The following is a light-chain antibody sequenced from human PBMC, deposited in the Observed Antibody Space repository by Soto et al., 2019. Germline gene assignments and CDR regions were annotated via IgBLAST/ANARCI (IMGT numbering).Light chain of an antibody. CDR3: QQYYATPLA. CDR2: WAS. CDR1: QSVLYSSNNKNN. Sequence: DIVMTQSPDSLAVTLGERATINCKSSQSVLYSSNNKNNLAWYQQKPGQPPKLLIYWASTRESGVSDRFSGSGSATDFNLTINSLQAEDVAVYYCQQYYATPLAFGGGTKVDIK. J-gene: IGKJ4*01. V-gene: IGKV4-1*01.